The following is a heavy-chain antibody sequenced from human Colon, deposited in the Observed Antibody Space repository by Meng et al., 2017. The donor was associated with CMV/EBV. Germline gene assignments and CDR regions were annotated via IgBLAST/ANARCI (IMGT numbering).Heavy chain of an antibody. D-gene: IGHD3-3*01. Sequence: GESLKISCAASGFTFSSYAMSWVRQAPGKGLEWVSAISGSGGSTYYADSVKGRFTISRDNSKNTLYLQMNSLRAEDTAVYYCAKDRDDFWSGYWGYWGQGTTVTVSS. CDR1: GFTFSSYA. CDR3: AKDRDDFWSGYWGY. V-gene: IGHV3-23*01. J-gene: IGHJ6*02. CDR2: ISGSGGST.